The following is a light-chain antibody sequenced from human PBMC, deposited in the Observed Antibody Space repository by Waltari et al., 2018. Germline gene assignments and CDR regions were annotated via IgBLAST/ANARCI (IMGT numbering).Light chain of an antibody. CDR1: QSVSRT. Sequence: EIVLTQSPGTLSLSPGERATLSCRASQSVSRTLAWYQQKPGQAPRLLIYGASTRATGIPERFSGGGSGTDFSLTINSLEPEDFSVYYCQHYVRLPATFGQGTKVEIK. J-gene: IGKJ1*01. V-gene: IGKV3-20*01. CDR2: GAS. CDR3: QHYVRLPAT.